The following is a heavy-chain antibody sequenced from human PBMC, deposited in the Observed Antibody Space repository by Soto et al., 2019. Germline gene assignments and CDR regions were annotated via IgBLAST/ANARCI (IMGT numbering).Heavy chain of an antibody. D-gene: IGHD2-2*02. CDR1: GFTFSSYA. CDR3: AKLGCSSTSCYKGTYFDY. CDR2: ISGSGGST. V-gene: IGHV3-23*01. Sequence: EVQLLESGGGLVQPGGSLILSCAASGFTFSSYAMSWVRQAPGKGLEWVSAISGSGGSTYYADSVKGRFTISRDNSKNTLYLQMNSLRAEDTAVYYCAKLGCSSTSCYKGTYFDYWGQGTLVTVSS. J-gene: IGHJ4*02.